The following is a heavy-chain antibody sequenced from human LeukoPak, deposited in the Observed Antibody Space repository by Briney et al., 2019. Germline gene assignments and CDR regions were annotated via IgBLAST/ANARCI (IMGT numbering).Heavy chain of an antibody. CDR2: IYYSGST. CDR1: GGSISSYY. Sequence: SETLSLTCTVSGGSISSYYWGWIRQPPGKGLEWIGSIYYSGSTYYNPSLKSRVTISVDTSKNQFSLKLSSVTAADTAVYYCARRRGDSSGWTYYYYYYGMDVWGQGTTVTVSS. D-gene: IGHD6-19*01. J-gene: IGHJ6*02. CDR3: ARRRGDSSGWTYYYYYYGMDV. V-gene: IGHV4-39*01.